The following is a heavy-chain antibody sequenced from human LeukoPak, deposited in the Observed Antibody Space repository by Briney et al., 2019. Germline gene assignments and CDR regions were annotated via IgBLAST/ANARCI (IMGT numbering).Heavy chain of an antibody. CDR2: ISGSGGNT. V-gene: IGHV3-23*01. Sequence: GGSLRLSCTPSGFTFSNFAMSWVRQAPGKGLEWVSAISGSGGNTYYADSVKGRFIISRDNSKNTLHLQMSSLRAEGTAVYYCAKHGDYCFDYWGQGTLVTVSS. J-gene: IGHJ4*02. D-gene: IGHD4-17*01. CDR1: GFTFSNFA. CDR3: AKHGDYCFDY.